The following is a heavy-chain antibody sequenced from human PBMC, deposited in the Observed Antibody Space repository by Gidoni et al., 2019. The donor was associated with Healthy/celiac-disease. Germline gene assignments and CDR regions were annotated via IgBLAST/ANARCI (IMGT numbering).Heavy chain of an antibody. CDR2: RWYDGSNQ. CDR1: GFPFCIYG. D-gene: IGHD3-16*02. Sequence: QVHLVEPGGGGVQPGRSLTLSCDTSGFPFCIYGLNWVRQAPGNGLEWVAVRWYDGSNQYYADSVKGRFTISRDNSKNTLYLQMNSLRAEDMAVYYCARAFGGVIAMGYWGQGTLVTVSS. CDR3: ARAFGGVIAMGY. J-gene: IGHJ4*02. V-gene: IGHV3-33*01.